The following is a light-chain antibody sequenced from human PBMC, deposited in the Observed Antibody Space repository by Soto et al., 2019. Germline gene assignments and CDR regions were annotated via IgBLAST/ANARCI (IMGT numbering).Light chain of an antibody. J-gene: IGKJ4*01. CDR1: QGINNY. V-gene: IGKV1-27*01. CDR3: QKYNSAPQIT. CDR2: ASS. Sequence: DIQMTQSPSSLSASVGDKVTITCRASQGINNYLAWYQQKPGKIPKLLIYASSTLQSGVPSRFSGSGFGTDFTLTVSSLQPEDVGTYYCQKYNSAPQITFGGGTKVEIK.